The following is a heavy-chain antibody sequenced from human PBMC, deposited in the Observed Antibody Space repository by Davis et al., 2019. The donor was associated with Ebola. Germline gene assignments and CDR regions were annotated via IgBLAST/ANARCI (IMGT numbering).Heavy chain of an antibody. CDR1: GDSVSRNSAA. CDR2: TYYRSKWYN. D-gene: IGHD2/OR15-2a*01. CDR3: VRRGNKGNSMDY. J-gene: IGHJ4*02. V-gene: IGHV6-1*01. Sequence: HSQTLSLTCAISGDSVSRNSAAWNWIRQSPSRGLEWLGRTYYRSKWYNDYAVSVKSRITINPDTSKNQFSLQLNSVTPEDTAVYYCVRRGNKGNSMDYWGQGTLVTVSS.